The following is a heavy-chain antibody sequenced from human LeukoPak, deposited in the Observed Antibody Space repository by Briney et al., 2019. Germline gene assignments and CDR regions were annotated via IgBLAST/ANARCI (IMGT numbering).Heavy chain of an antibody. Sequence: SETLSLTCAVYGVSFSGYYWSWIRQPPGKGLEWIGEINHSGSTNYNPSLKSRVTISVDTSKNQFSLKLSSVTAADTAVYYCASGDYGDYIDCWGQGTLVTVSS. CDR1: GVSFSGYY. J-gene: IGHJ4*02. CDR3: ASGDYGDYIDC. V-gene: IGHV4-34*01. D-gene: IGHD4-17*01. CDR2: INHSGST.